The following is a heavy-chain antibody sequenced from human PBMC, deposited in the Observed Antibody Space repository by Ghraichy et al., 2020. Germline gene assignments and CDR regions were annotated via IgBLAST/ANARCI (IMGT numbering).Heavy chain of an antibody. V-gene: IGHV4-39*01. CDR2: IYYSGNT. Sequence: SETLPLTCTVSGASISSGSDSFYWGWIRQPPGRGLEWIGSIYYSGNTYYNPSLKSRVTISIDTSKNQFSLKLTSVTAADAAVYYCTSDDYWGQGTLVTVSS. CDR3: TSDDY. CDR1: GASISSGSDSFY. J-gene: IGHJ4*02.